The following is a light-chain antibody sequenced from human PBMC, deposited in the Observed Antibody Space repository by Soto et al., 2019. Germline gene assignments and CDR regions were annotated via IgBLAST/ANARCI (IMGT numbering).Light chain of an antibody. CDR1: QSLELADGNTY. J-gene: IGKJ2*01. Sequence: DVVMTQSPLSLSVTLGQSASISCRSSQSLELADGNTYLNWFQQRPGQSPRRLIYKVSDRDSGVPDKLSSSKSGTDFILKISRVDDEDVGGYSCMQASHWPDTFGQGTNLEIK. CDR3: MQASHWPDT. CDR2: KVS. V-gene: IGKV2-30*02.